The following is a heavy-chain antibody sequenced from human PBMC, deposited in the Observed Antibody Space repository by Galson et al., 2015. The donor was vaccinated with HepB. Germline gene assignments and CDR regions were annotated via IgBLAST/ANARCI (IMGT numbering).Heavy chain of an antibody. CDR1: GFTFSSYG. D-gene: IGHD6-19*01. Sequence: SLRLSCAASGFTFSSYGMHWVRQAPGKGLEWVAVISYDGSNKYYVDPVKGRFTISRDNSKNTLYLQMNSLRAEDTAVYYCAKDKQWLSYYYYGIDVWGQGTTVTVSS. CDR3: AKDKQWLSYYYYGIDV. V-gene: IGHV3-30*18. J-gene: IGHJ6*02. CDR2: ISYDGSNK.